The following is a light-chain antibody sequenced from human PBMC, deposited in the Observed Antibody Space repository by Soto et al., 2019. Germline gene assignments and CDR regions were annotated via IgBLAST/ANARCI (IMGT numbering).Light chain of an antibody. J-gene: IGLJ3*02. V-gene: IGLV2-14*01. CDR2: EVF. Sequence: QSVLTPPASVSGSPGQSITISCAGTGGDIGAYRYVSWYQPHPGKAPKLIIYEVFRRPSGISNRFSGSKSGNAASLTISTLPAEDEADYHCSSYTTSNTVVFGGGTKVTVL. CDR1: GGDIGAYRY. CDR3: SSYTTSNTVV.